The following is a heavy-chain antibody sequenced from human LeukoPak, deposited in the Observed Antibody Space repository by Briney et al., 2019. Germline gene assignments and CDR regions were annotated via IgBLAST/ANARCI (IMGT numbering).Heavy chain of an antibody. CDR2: IYTDGSTT. J-gene: IGHJ4*02. CDR3: ARAEQLLGRSLDY. V-gene: IGHV3-74*01. D-gene: IGHD6-13*01. Sequence: PGGSLRLSCAASGFTFSSYWMHWVRQAPGKRLVWVSRIYTDGSTTNYADSVKGLFTISRDNAKNTLYLQMNSLRAEDTAVYFCARAEQLLGRSLDYWGQGTLVTVSS. CDR1: GFTFSSYW.